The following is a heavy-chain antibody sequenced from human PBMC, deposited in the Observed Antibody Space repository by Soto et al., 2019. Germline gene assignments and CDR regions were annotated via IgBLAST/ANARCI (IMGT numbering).Heavy chain of an antibody. Sequence: GGSLRLSCAASAFTFSHHFMDWVRQAPGKGLEWVGRTRNKANRYTTEYAASVKGRFTISRDESKSLLYLQMNSLRTEDTAVYYCANRYYYDSGAYFRPYWGQGTLVTVSS. J-gene: IGHJ4*02. CDR2: TRNKANRYTT. D-gene: IGHD3-22*01. V-gene: IGHV3-72*01. CDR1: AFTFSHHF. CDR3: ANRYYYDSGAYFRPY.